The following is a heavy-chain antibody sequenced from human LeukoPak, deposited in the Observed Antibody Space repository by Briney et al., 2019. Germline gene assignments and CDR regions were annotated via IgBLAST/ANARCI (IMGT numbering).Heavy chain of an antibody. CDR3: AKDYGLMGELPTRYYYCGMDV. CDR2: ISYDGSNK. D-gene: IGHD1-26*01. V-gene: IGHV3-30*18. Sequence: GRSLRLPCAASGFTFSSYGMHWVRQAPGKGLEWVAVISYDGSNKYYADSVKGRFTISRDNSKNTLYLQMNSLRAEDTAVYYCAKDYGLMGELPTRYYYCGMDVWGQGTTVTVSS. J-gene: IGHJ6*02. CDR1: GFTFSSYG.